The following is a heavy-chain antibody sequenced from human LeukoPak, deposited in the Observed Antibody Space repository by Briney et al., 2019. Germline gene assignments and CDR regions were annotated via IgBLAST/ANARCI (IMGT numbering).Heavy chain of an antibody. D-gene: IGHD6-19*01. CDR1: GFTFSSYA. Sequence: GGSLRLSCAASGFTFSSYAMSWVRQAPGKGLEWVSAISGSVGSTYYADSVKGRFTISRDNSKNTLYLQMNSLRAEDTAVYYCAKGYSVAGTSYWGQGTLVTVSS. V-gene: IGHV3-23*01. CDR3: AKGYSVAGTSY. CDR2: ISGSVGST. J-gene: IGHJ4*02.